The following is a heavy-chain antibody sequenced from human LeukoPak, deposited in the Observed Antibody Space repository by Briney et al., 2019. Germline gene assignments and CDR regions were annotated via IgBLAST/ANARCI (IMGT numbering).Heavy chain of an antibody. V-gene: IGHV1-69*13. J-gene: IGHJ5*02. D-gene: IGHD2-21*01. CDR2: IIPIFGTA. CDR3: ARDSPRDWHDFNWFDP. Sequence: GASVKVSCKASGGTFSSYAISWVRQAPGQGLEWMGGIIPIFGTANYAQKFQGRVTITADESTSTAYMELSSLRSEDTAVYYCARDSPRDWHDFNWFDPWGQGTLVTVSS. CDR1: GGTFSSYA.